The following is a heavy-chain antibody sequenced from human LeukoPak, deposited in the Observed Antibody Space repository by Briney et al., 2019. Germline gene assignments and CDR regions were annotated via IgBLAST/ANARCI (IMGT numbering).Heavy chain of an antibody. Sequence: GGSLRLSCAASGFTFSSYSMNWVRQAPGKGLKWVSSFSSSSSYIYYADSVKGRFTISRDNAKNSLYLQMNSLRAEDTAVYYCARGYYDSSGYYFDYWGQGTLVTVSS. D-gene: IGHD3-22*01. CDR1: GFTFSSYS. CDR2: FSSSSSYI. V-gene: IGHV3-21*01. J-gene: IGHJ4*02. CDR3: ARGYYDSSGYYFDY.